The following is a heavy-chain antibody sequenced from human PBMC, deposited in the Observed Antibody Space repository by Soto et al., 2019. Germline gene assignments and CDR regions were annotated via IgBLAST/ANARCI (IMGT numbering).Heavy chain of an antibody. CDR1: GFKFSDYN. D-gene: IGHD1-1*01. CDR2: MNLFSGNV. CDR3: ARGSAFKRVRNSDF. J-gene: IGHJ4*02. V-gene: IGHV1-8*01. Sequence: QVQLVQSGAELKKPGASVKVSCTTSGFKFSDYNMNWVRQTTGRGLEWLGYMNLFSGNVDSAPGLRGRLILTKNTAVSTAYLELANLRKDDTAVYYCARGSAFKRVRNSDFWGQGTPVTVSS.